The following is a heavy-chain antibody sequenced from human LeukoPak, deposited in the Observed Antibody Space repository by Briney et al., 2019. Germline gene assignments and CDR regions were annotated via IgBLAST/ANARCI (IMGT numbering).Heavy chain of an antibody. CDR2: INQDGREN. V-gene: IGHV3-7*01. J-gene: IGHJ4*02. CDR1: GFTFTNYW. CDR3: VLDYVWGTSYPDY. Sequence: PGGSLRLSCEASGFTFTNYWMTWMRQTPGKGLEWLGNINQDGRENYYLDSVKGRFTISRDNAKNSLYLQMTSLRADDTGVYFCVLDYVWGTSYPDYWGQGTLVTVSS. D-gene: IGHD3-16*01.